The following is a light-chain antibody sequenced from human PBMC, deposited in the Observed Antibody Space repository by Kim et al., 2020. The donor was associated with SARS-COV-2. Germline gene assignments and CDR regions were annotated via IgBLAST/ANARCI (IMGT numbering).Light chain of an antibody. CDR2: DVS. Sequence: YDYVSWYQQFPGKAPKVIMYDVSKRPAGVPDRFFGFKSGNTAFLTISGLHVEDDAVYYCSSFTAKNTWLFGGGTKVTVL. J-gene: IGLJ6*01. CDR3: SSFTAKNTWL. CDR1: YDY. V-gene: IGLV2-11*03.